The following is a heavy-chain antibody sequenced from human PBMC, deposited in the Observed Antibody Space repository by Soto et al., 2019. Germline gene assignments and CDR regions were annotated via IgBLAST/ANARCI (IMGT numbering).Heavy chain of an antibody. D-gene: IGHD1-1*01. CDR1: GGSVISYY. CDR3: ARRYGYSFDY. J-gene: IGHJ4*02. V-gene: IGHV4-59*08. Sequence: SETLSLTSTVSGGSVISYYWSWIRQPPGKGLEWIGYIYYSGSTNYNPSLKSRVTISVDTSKNQFSLKLSSVTAADTAVYYCARRYGYSFDYWGQGTLVTVSS. CDR2: IYYSGST.